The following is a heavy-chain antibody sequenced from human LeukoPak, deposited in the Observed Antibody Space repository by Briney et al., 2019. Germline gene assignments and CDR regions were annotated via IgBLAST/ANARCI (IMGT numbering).Heavy chain of an antibody. CDR2: IYYRGST. CDR1: GGSISSYY. CDR3: ARKVVVVTARYGYNWFDP. D-gene: IGHD2-21*02. Sequence: SETLSLTCTVSGGSISSYYWGWIRQPPGKGLEWIGYIYYRGSTNYNPSLKSRVTISLDTSNNQFSLKLTSVTAADTAVYYCARKVVVVTARYGYNWFDPWGQGTLVTVSS. V-gene: IGHV4-59*08. J-gene: IGHJ5*02.